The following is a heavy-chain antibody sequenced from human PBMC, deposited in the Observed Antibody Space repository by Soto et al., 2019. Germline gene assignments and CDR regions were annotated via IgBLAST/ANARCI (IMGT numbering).Heavy chain of an antibody. CDR3: ARDGDIVVVPAAFRFDP. CDR2: INAGNGNT. V-gene: IGHV1-3*01. D-gene: IGHD2-2*01. J-gene: IGHJ5*02. CDR1: GYTFTSYA. Sequence: QVQLVQSGAEVKKPGASVKVSCKASGYTFTSYAMHWVRQAPGQRLEWMGWINAGNGNTKYSQKFQGRVTITRDTSASTAYMELSSLRSEDTAVYYCARDGDIVVVPAAFRFDPWGQGTLVTVSS.